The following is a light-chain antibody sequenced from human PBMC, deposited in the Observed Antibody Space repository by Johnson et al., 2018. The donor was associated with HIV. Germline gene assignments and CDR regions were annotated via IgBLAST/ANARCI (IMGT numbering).Light chain of an antibody. CDR2: ENK. Sequence: QPVLTQPPSVSAAPGQMVSISCSGSSSNIGKNYVSWYQQFPGTAPKLLIHENKKRPSGIPDRFSGSKSGTSATLGITGLQTGDEADYYCGTGDSSLRARYVFGTGTKVTVL. CDR3: GTGDSSLRARYV. CDR1: SSNIGKNY. V-gene: IGLV1-51*02. J-gene: IGLJ1*01.